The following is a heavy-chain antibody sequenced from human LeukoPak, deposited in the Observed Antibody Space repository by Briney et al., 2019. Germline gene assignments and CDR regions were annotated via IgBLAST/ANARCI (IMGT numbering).Heavy chain of an antibody. Sequence: PAGGSLRLSCVASGFTFNNYWMTWVRQAPGKGLEWVASIRDDGSAKYYMDSVKGRFTISRDDAKNSLSLQMNSLRAEDTATYYCARAYGSGSYPPDYYYMDVWGKGTTVTVSS. CDR2: IRDDGSAK. CDR3: ARAYGSGSYPPDYYYMDV. D-gene: IGHD3-10*01. V-gene: IGHV3-7*01. J-gene: IGHJ6*03. CDR1: GFTFNNYW.